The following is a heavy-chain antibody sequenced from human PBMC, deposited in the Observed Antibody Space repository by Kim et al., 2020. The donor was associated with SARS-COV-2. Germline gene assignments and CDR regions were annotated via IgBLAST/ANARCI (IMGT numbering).Heavy chain of an antibody. CDR3: ASPGSSYRRDAFDI. D-gene: IGHD1-26*01. J-gene: IGHJ3*02. Sequence: NPSLKSRVTISVDTSKNQSSLKLSSVPAADTAVYYCASPGSSYRRDAFDIWGQGTMVTVSS. V-gene: IGHV4-34*01.